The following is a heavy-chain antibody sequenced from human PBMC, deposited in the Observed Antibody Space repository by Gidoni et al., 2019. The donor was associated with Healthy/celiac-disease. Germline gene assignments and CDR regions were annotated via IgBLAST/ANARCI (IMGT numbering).Heavy chain of an antibody. CDR3: AREGSSGALYFDY. Sequence: EVQLVESGGGLIQPGGSLRLSCAASGFPVSSNYMSWVRQAPGKGLEWVSVIYSGGSTYYADSVKGRFTISRDNSKNTLYLQMNSLRAEDTAVYYCAREGSSGALYFDYWGQGTLVTVSS. CDR1: GFPVSSNY. V-gene: IGHV3-53*01. D-gene: IGHD3-22*01. CDR2: IYSGGST. J-gene: IGHJ4*02.